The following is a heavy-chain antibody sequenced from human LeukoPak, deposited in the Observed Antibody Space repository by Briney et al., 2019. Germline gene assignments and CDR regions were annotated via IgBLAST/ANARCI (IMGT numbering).Heavy chain of an antibody. J-gene: IGHJ4*02. CDR1: GFTFSSYA. D-gene: IGHD1-26*01. V-gene: IGHV3-23*01. CDR3: ATSRGGVGATR. Sequence: PGGSLRLSCAASGFTFSSYAMSWVRQAPGKGLEWVSAISGSSGSTYYADSVKGRFTISRDSSKNTLYLQMNSLRVEDTAIYYCATSRGGVGATRWGQGTLVTVSS. CDR2: ISGSSGST.